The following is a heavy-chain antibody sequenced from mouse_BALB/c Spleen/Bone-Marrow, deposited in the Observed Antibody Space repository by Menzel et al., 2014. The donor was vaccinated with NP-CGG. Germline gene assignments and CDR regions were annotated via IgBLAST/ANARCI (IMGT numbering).Heavy chain of an antibody. CDR3: ARDGDYRYAWFAY. D-gene: IGHD2-14*01. V-gene: IGHV5-4*02. CDR2: ISDAGSYT. Sequence: EVQLVESGGGLVKPGGSLKLSCAASGFTFSDYYMYWVCQTPEKRLEWVATISDAGSYTYYPDSVKGRFTISRDNAKNNLYLQMISLKSEDTAMYYCARDGDYRYAWFAYWGQGTLVTVST. CDR1: GFTFSDYY. J-gene: IGHJ3*01.